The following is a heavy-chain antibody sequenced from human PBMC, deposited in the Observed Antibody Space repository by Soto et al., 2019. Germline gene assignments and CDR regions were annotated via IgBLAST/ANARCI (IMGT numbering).Heavy chain of an antibody. V-gene: IGHV4-31*03. CDR3: ARGYYYGSRSLDY. Sequence: TLSLPCTVSGGSISRGGYYWSWIRQHPGKGLEWIGYIYYSGSTYYNPSLKSRVTISVDTSKNPFSLKLSSVTAADTAVFYCARGYYYGSRSLDYWGQGTLITVS. CDR1: GGSISRGGYY. J-gene: IGHJ4*02. D-gene: IGHD3-10*01. CDR2: IYYSGST.